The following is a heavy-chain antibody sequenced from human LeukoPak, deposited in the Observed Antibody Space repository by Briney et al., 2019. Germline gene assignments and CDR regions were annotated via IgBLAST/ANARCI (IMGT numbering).Heavy chain of an antibody. CDR1: GFTFSSYG. CDR2: VSTYI. D-gene: IGHD4-17*01. J-gene: IGHJ2*01. Sequence: KSGGSLRLSCAASGFTFSSYGMNWVRQAPGKGLEWVSFVSTYIYYADSVKGRFTISRDDAKNSLYLQMNSLTAEDTAEYYCARNKINTVTTGWYFDLCGRGALVSVSS. CDR3: ARNKINTVTTGWYFDL. V-gene: IGHV3-21*01.